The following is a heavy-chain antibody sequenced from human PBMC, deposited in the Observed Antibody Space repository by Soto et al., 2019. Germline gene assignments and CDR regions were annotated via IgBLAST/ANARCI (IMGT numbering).Heavy chain of an antibody. CDR2: IYSNGST. CDR1: GGSISTYY. J-gene: IGHJ4*02. D-gene: IGHD2-8*02. CDR3: ARDYSTGGHIDY. V-gene: IGHV4-4*07. Sequence: QVPLQESGPGLVKPSETLSLTCTVSGGSISTYYWSWIRQPAGKGLEWIGRIYSNGSTYCNPSLKSRLTMSLDTSSKRFSLRLNSVTAADTAVYYCARDYSTGGHIDYWGRGTLVTVSS.